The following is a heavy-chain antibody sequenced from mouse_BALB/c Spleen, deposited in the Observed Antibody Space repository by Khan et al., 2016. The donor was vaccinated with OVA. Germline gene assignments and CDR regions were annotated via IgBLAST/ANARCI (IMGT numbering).Heavy chain of an antibody. CDR1: GYSIISGYF. CDR3: ARGGSSGPAWFAY. V-gene: IGHV3-6*02. J-gene: IGHJ3*01. D-gene: IGHD3-1*01. CDR2: IRYDGDS. Sequence: EVQLQESGPGLVKPSQSLSLTCSVTGYSIISGYFWNWIRQFPGNKLEWMGYIRYDGDSNYNPSLQNRISITRDTPKNLFFLKLKSVTPEDTATYYCARGGSSGPAWFAYWGQGTLVTVSA.